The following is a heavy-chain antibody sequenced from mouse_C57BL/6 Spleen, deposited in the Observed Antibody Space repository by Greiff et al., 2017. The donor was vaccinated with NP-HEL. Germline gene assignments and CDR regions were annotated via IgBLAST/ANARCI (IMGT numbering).Heavy chain of an antibody. J-gene: IGHJ1*03. CDR1: GYTFTSYT. D-gene: IGHD1-1*01. Sequence: VQGVESGAELARPGASVKMSCKASGYTFTSYTMHWVKQRPGQGLEWIGYINPSSGYTKYNQKFKDKATLTADKSSSTAYMQLSSLTSEDSAVYYCALITTVVADWYFDVWGTGTTVTVSS. V-gene: IGHV1-4*01. CDR2: INPSSGYT. CDR3: ALITTVVADWYFDV.